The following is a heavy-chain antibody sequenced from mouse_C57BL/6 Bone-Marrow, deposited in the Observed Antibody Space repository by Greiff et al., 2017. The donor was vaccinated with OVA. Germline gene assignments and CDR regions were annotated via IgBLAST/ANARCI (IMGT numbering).Heavy chain of an antibody. CDR3: ARSPIYDGYPLYWYFDV. J-gene: IGHJ1*03. Sequence: QVQLQQSGPELVKPGASVKISCKASGYSFTSYYIHWVKQRPGQGLEWIGWIYPGSGNTKYNEKFKGKATLTADTSSSTAYMQLSSLTSEDSAVYYCARSPIYDGYPLYWYFDVWGTGTTVTVSS. D-gene: IGHD2-3*01. CDR2: IYPGSGNT. CDR1: GYSFTSYY. V-gene: IGHV1-66*01.